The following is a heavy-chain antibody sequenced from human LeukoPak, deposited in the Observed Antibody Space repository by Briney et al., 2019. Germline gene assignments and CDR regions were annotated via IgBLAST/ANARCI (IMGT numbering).Heavy chain of an antibody. CDR1: GYTFTSHY. CDR2: INPSGGST. Sequence: ASVKVSCKASGYTFTSHYMHWVRQAPGQGLEWKGIINPSGGSTSYAQKFQGRVTMTRDTSTSTVYMELSSLRSEDTAVYYCARDQGGYYDSSGYAYWGQGTLVTVSS. D-gene: IGHD3-22*01. J-gene: IGHJ4*02. V-gene: IGHV1-46*01. CDR3: ARDQGGYYDSSGYAY.